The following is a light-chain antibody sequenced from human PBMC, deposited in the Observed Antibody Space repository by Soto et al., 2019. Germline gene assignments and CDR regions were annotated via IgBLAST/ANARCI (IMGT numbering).Light chain of an antibody. J-gene: IGLJ1*01. V-gene: IGLV2-14*01. Sequence: QSVLTQPASMSGSPGQSITISCTGTSSDIGRYNFVSWYQHHPGKAPKLIIYEATKRPSGVSYRFSGSKSGNTASLTISGLQAEDEADYYCTSYTIPSPYVFGTGTKLTVL. CDR1: SSDIGRYNF. CDR3: TSYTIPSPYV. CDR2: EAT.